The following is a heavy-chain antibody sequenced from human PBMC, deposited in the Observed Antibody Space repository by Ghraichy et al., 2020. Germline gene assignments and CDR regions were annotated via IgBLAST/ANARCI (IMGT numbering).Heavy chain of an antibody. CDR2: IYSGGTT. D-gene: IGHD3-3*01. CDR3: ARLGTMWSFDY. Sequence: GGSLRLSCAASGFTVSSYYMSWVRQAPGKGLEWVSIIYSGGTTYYADSMQGLFTISRDNSKNTLYLQMNSLRAEETAVYYCARLGTMWSFDYWGQGTLVTVSS. CDR1: GFTVSSYY. J-gene: IGHJ4*02. V-gene: IGHV3-53*01.